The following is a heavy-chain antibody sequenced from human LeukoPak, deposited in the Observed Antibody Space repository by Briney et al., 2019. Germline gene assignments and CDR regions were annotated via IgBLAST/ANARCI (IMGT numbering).Heavy chain of an antibody. CDR3: APIGISLNSDSR. Sequence: ASVKVSRKASGYTFTGYYMHWVRQAPGQGLEWMGWINPNSGGTNYAQKFQGRVTMTRDTSISTAYMELSRLRSDDTAVYYCAPIGISLNSDSRWGQGTLVTVSS. CDR2: INPNSGGT. CDR1: GYTFTGYY. V-gene: IGHV1-2*02. J-gene: IGHJ4*02. D-gene: IGHD1-20*01.